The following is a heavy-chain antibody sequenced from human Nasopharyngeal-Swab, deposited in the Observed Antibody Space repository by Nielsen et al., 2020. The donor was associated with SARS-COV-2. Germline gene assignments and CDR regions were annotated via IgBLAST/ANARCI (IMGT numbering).Heavy chain of an antibody. CDR2: IKSKTDGGTT. V-gene: IGHV3-15*01. CDR3: TTGYWSDSGSGRSYMDV. CDR1: GFTFSNAW. D-gene: IGHD3-10*01. Sequence: GESLKISCAASGFTFSNAWMSWVRQAPGKGLEWVGRIKSKTDGGTTDYAAPVKGRFTISRDDSKNTLYLQMNSLKTEDTAVYYCTTGYWSDSGSGRSYMDVWGKGITVTVSS. J-gene: IGHJ6*03.